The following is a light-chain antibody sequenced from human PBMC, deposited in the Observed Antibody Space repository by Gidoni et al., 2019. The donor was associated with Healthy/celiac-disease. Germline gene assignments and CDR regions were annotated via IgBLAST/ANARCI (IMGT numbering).Light chain of an antibody. J-gene: IGLJ1*01. CDR2: EVS. V-gene: IGLV2-14*01. Sequence: SALTQPAFVSGSPGQSITIFCTGTSSDVGGYNYVSWYQQHPGTAPILMIYEVSNRPSGVSNRFSGSKSGNTASLTISGLQAEDEADYYCSSYTSSSTPVFGTGTKVTVL. CDR3: SSYTSSSTPV. CDR1: SSDVGGYNY.